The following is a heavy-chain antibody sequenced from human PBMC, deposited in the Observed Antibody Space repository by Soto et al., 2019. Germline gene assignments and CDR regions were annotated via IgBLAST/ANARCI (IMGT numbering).Heavy chain of an antibody. D-gene: IGHD5-12*01. J-gene: IGHJ4*02. Sequence: QVQLVESGGGVVQPGRSLRLSCAASGFTFSSCAMHWVRQAPGKGLEWVAVIIYDGSDKYYADSVQGRFTISRDNSKNTLYLQMNSLRPQGTAVYYCAAELGNSGYDGHDYWGQGTLVTVSS. CDR2: IIYDGSDK. V-gene: IGHV3-30-3*01. CDR1: GFTFSSCA. CDR3: AAELGNSGYDGHDY.